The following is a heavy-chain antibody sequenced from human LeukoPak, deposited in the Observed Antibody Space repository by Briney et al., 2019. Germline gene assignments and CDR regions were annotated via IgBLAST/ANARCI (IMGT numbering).Heavy chain of an antibody. V-gene: IGHV3-74*01. CDR3: VREYSSSSGRAFDM. D-gene: IGHD6-6*01. CDR2: ISTDGSST. Sequence: GGSLRLSCAASGLTFSSYWMHWVRQAPGKGLVWVSRISTDGSSTNSADSVKGRLTISRDNAKNTLYLQMNSLRAEDTAVYYCVREYSSSSGRAFDMWGQGTMVTVSP. CDR1: GLTFSSYW. J-gene: IGHJ3*02.